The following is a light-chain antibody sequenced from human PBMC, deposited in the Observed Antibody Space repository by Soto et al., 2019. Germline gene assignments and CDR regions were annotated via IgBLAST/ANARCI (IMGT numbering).Light chain of an antibody. CDR2: TAS. V-gene: IGKV1-39*01. CDR3: QQGYTSAIT. Sequence: DIQMTQSPSSLSASVGDRVTITCRASQSISSYLNWYQQKPGKAPKPLIYTASSLHSGVPSRFSGSGSGTDFTLTVNSLQPEDFATYYCQQGYTSAITFGQGTRLEIK. J-gene: IGKJ5*01. CDR1: QSISSY.